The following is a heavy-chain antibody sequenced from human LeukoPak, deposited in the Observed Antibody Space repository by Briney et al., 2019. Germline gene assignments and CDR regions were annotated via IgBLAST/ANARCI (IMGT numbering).Heavy chain of an antibody. CDR1: GGTFSSYA. CDR2: IIPIFGTA. Sequence: SVKVSCKASGGTFSSYAISWVRQAPGQGLGWMGGIIPIFGTANYAQKFQGRVTITADESTSTAYMELSSLRSEDTAVYYCARALGYCGGDCYSYFQHWGQGTLVTVSS. CDR3: ARALGYCGGDCYSYFQH. D-gene: IGHD2-21*02. J-gene: IGHJ1*01. V-gene: IGHV1-69*13.